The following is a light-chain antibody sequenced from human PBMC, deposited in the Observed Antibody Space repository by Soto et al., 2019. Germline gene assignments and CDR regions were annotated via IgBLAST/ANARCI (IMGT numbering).Light chain of an antibody. V-gene: IGLV2-8*01. J-gene: IGLJ1*01. Sequence: QSVLTQPPSASGSPGQSVTISCTGTSSDVGDYTYVSWYQQHPGKAPKLMIYEVTKRPSGVPDRFSGSKSGNTASLTISGLQAEDEADYYCSSYTSSSTQVFGTGTKATVL. CDR3: SSYTSSSTQV. CDR2: EVT. CDR1: SSDVGDYTY.